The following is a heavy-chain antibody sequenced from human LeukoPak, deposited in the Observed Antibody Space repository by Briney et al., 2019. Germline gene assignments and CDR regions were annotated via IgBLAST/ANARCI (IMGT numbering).Heavy chain of an antibody. Sequence: SQTLSLTCDISGDSVSANAWTWIRQSPLRGLEWLGRTYYKSTWHNEYALSLRGRITIRPDTSKNQFSLHLTSVTPDDTAVYFCARDIVAGCDSWGHGTLVTVSS. J-gene: IGHJ5*01. CDR1: GDSVSANA. V-gene: IGHV6-1*01. CDR2: TYYKSTWHN. CDR3: ARDIVAGCDS. D-gene: IGHD3-22*01.